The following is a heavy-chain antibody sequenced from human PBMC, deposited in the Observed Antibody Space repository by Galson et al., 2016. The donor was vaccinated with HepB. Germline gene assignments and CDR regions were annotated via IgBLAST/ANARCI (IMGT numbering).Heavy chain of an antibody. Sequence: SLRLSCAASGFTCSDYYMGWIRQAPGKGLEWVSYIWSSSSYTNYADSVTGRFTISGDNAKNSLYLQMNSLRAEDTAVYYCARAPSRGQWLVPGAFDIWGQGTMVTVSS. CDR1: GFTCSDYY. D-gene: IGHD6-19*01. CDR3: ARAPSRGQWLVPGAFDI. CDR2: IWSSSSYT. J-gene: IGHJ3*02. V-gene: IGHV3-11*06.